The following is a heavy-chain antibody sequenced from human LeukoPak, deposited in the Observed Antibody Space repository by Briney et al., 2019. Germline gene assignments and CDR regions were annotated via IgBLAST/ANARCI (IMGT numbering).Heavy chain of an antibody. V-gene: IGHV4-39*07. D-gene: IGHD2-21*01. CDR2: IYYSGST. Sequence: SETLSLTCSVSGDSISTSSSYWGWIRQPPGKGLEWIGSIYYSGSTYYNPSLKSRVTISVDTSKNQFSLKLSSVTAADTAVYYCARIRPDYAFDIWGQGTMVTVSS. CDR1: GDSISTSSSY. J-gene: IGHJ3*02. CDR3: ARIRPDYAFDI.